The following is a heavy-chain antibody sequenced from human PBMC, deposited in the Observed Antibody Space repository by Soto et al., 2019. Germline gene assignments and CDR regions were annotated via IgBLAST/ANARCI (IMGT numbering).Heavy chain of an antibody. CDR1: GGMFSSYV. CDR2: ISYDGSNK. Sequence: GGSLRLSCEASGGMFSSYVMDWVRQAPGKGLEWVAVISYDGSNKYYADSVKGRFTISRDNSKNTLYLQMNSLRDEDTAVYYCARVRTDTAMVSVLGYYYYGMDVWGQGTTVTVSS. V-gene: IGHV3-30-3*01. CDR3: ARVRTDTAMVSVLGYYYYGMDV. J-gene: IGHJ6*02. D-gene: IGHD5-18*01.